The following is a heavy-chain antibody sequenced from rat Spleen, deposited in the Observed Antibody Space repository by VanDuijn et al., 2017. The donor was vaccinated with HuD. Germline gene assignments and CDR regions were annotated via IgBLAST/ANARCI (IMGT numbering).Heavy chain of an antibody. D-gene: IGHD1-9*01. J-gene: IGHJ2*01. CDR1: GFTFNNYW. CDR2: ITNASGRT. Sequence: EVQLVESGGGLVQPGGSLKLSCVASGFTFNNYWMTWIRQAPGKGLEWVASITNASGRTYYPDSVKGRFTISRDNAKSTLYLQVDGLRSEDTAIYYCARPTTGIPFNYWGQGVMVTVSS. V-gene: IGHV5-31*01. CDR3: ARPTTGIPFNY.